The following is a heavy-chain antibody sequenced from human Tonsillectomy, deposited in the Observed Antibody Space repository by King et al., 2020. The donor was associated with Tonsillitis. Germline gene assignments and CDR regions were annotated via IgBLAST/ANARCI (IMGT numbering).Heavy chain of an antibody. CDR3: ARDLSPDYGEFGMDV. Sequence: VQLVESGGGLVQPGGSLRLSCAASGFTFSSYWMHWVRQAPGKGLVWVSRINSDGSSTSYSDSVKGRFTISRDNAKNTLYLQMNSLRAEDTAVYYCARDLSPDYGEFGMDVWGQGTTVTVSS. CDR2: INSDGSST. D-gene: IGHD4-17*01. CDR1: GFTFSSYW. V-gene: IGHV3-74*01. J-gene: IGHJ6*02.